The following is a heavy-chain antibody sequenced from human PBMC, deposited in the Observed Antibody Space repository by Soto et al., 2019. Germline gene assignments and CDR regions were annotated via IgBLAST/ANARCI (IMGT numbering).Heavy chain of an antibody. V-gene: IGHV3-23*04. Sequence: QLVESEGGLVQPGGSLRLSCEASGFIFTTSDMSWVRQAPGKGLEWVSSITTTGDTTHYADSVRGRFTISRDNARKTGDLERESRRGDDPGVYFCARGGGGDHGYWGQGTLVAVSS. CDR2: ITTTGDTT. J-gene: IGHJ4*02. D-gene: IGHD2-21*02. CDR3: ARGGGGDHGY. CDR1: GFIFTTSD.